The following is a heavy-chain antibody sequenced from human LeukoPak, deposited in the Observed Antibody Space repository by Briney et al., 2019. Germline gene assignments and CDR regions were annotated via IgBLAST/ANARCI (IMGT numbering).Heavy chain of an antibody. J-gene: IGHJ4*02. Sequence: GGSLRLSCAASGSTFSSYAMSWVRQAPGKGLEWVSAISGSGGSTYYADSVKGRFTISRDNSKNTLYLQMNSLRAEDTAVYYCANDYGDYLFYFDYWGQGTLVTVSS. V-gene: IGHV3-23*01. D-gene: IGHD4-17*01. CDR2: ISGSGGST. CDR1: GSTFSSYA. CDR3: ANDYGDYLFYFDY.